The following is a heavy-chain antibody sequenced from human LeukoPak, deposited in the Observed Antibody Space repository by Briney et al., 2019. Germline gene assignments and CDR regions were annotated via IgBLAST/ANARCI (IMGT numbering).Heavy chain of an antibody. CDR2: IYYSGGT. CDR3: ARDSAMVTPYYYGMDV. Sequence: SETLSLTCTVSGGSISSGDYYWSWIRQPPGKGLEWIGYIYYSGGTYYNPSLKSRVTISVDTSKNQFSLKLSSVTAADTAVYYCARDSAMVTPYYYGMDVWGKGTTVTVSS. J-gene: IGHJ6*04. D-gene: IGHD5-18*01. V-gene: IGHV4-30-4*01. CDR1: GGSISSGDYY.